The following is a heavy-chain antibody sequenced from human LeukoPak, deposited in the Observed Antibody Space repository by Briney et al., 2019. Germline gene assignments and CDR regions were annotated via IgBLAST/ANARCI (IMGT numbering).Heavy chain of an antibody. CDR2: IYYSGST. CDR3: ARGYGDYQNYYYYMDV. Sequence: SETLSLTCTVSGGSISNYYWSWIRQPPGKGLEWIGYIYYSGSTDYNPSLKSRVTISVDTSKNQFSLKLSSVTAADTAVYYCARGYGDYQNYYYYMDVWGKGTTVTISS. CDR1: GGSISNYY. D-gene: IGHD4-17*01. J-gene: IGHJ6*03. V-gene: IGHV4-59*01.